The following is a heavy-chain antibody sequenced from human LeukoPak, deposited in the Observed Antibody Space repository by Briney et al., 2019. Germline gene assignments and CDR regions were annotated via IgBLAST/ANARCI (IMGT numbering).Heavy chain of an antibody. D-gene: IGHD6-13*01. Sequence: ASVKLSCKASGYTFTSYGTSWVRHAPGQGREWMGWISAYNGNTNYAQKHQGRVTMTTDTSTSTDYMELRSLRSDDTAVYYCARDRRRDSRQFDYWGQGTLVTVSS. CDR1: GYTFTSYG. V-gene: IGHV1-18*01. CDR2: ISAYNGNT. J-gene: IGHJ4*02. CDR3: ARDRRRDSRQFDY.